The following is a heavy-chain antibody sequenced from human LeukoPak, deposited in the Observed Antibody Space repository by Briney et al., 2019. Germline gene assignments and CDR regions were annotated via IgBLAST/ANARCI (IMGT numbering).Heavy chain of an antibody. Sequence: GGSLRLSCAASGFTFSDHYMDWVRQAPGKGLEWVARSRNKAQSFTTVYAASVKARFTISRDDSKHLLYLQMNSPKSEDTAVYYCARGTTVTTYYYYYMDVWGKGTTVTVSS. CDR3: ARGTTVTTYYYYYMDV. CDR1: GFTFSDHY. J-gene: IGHJ6*03. V-gene: IGHV3-72*01. CDR2: SRNKAQSFTT. D-gene: IGHD4-17*01.